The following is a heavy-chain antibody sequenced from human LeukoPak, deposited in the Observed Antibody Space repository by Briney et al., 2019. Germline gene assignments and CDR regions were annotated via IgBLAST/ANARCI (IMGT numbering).Heavy chain of an antibody. CDR1: GFTFSSYG. CDR2: ISYDGSNK. J-gene: IGHJ4*02. V-gene: IGHV3-30*18. D-gene: IGHD4-17*01. Sequence: PGGSLRLSCAASGFTFSSYGMHWVRQAPGKGLEWVAVISYDGSNKYYADSVKGRFTISRDNSKNTLYLQMNSLRAEDTAVYYCAKLPTGDYGDYWGQGTLVTVSS. CDR3: AKLPTGDYGDY.